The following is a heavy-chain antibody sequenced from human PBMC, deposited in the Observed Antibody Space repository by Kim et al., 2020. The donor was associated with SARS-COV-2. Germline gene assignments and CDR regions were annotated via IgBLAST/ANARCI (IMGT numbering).Heavy chain of an antibody. CDR2: ISAYNGNT. CDR1: GYTFTSYG. D-gene: IGHD3-10*01. J-gene: IGHJ4*02. CDR3: ARDSVALLWFGELTFDY. V-gene: IGHV1-18*01. Sequence: ASVKVSCKASGYTFTSYGISWVRQAPGQGLEWMGWISAYNGNTNYAQKLQGRVTMTTDTSTSTAYMELRSLRSDDTAVYYCARDSVALLWFGELTFDYWGQGTLVTVSS.